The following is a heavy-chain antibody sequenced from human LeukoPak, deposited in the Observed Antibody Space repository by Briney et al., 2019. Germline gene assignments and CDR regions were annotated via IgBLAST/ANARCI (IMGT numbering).Heavy chain of an antibody. CDR3: ARGSYYYMDV. J-gene: IGHJ6*03. Sequence: SETLSLTCTVSGGSISSYFCSWIQQPPGKGLEWIGYIYNSGSTKYNPSLKSRVIISVDTSKNQFSLKLSSVTAADTAVYYCARGSYYYMDVWGKGITVTVSS. CDR2: IYNSGST. V-gene: IGHV4-59*01. CDR1: GGSISSYF.